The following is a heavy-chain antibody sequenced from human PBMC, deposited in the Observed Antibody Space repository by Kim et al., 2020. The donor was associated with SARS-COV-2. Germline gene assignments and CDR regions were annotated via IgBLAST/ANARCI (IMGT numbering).Heavy chain of an antibody. D-gene: IGHD3-22*01. Sequence: SETLSLTCTVSGGSISSSSYYWGWIRQPPGKGLEWIGSIYYSGSTYYNPSLKSRVTISVDTSKNQFSLKLSSVTAADTAVYYCATGGRRYDSSGYYKGRGYFDYWGQGTLVTVSS. CDR1: GGSISSSSYY. CDR2: IYYSGST. V-gene: IGHV4-39*01. J-gene: IGHJ4*02. CDR3: ATGGRRYDSSGYYKGRGYFDY.